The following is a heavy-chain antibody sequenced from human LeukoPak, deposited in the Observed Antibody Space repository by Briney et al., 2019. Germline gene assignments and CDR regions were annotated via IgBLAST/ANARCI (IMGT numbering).Heavy chain of an antibody. CDR2: TYYRSKWYN. J-gene: IGHJ1*01. CDR1: GDSVSTNSAA. D-gene: IGHD6-13*01. V-gene: IGHV6-1*01. CDR3: ARAELHSSDWFHVFHH. Sequence: SQTLSLTCAISGDSVSTNSAAWNWIRQSPSRGLEWLGRTYYRSKWYNDYAVSVKSRITITPDTSKNQFSLRLNSVIPEDTAVYFCARAELHSSDWFHVFHHWGQGTLVSISS.